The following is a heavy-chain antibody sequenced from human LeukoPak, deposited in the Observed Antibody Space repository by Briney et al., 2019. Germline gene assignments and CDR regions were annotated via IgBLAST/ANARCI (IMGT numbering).Heavy chain of an antibody. CDR3: ARVRRVAVTPYYFDY. CDR1: GDSVSSDSAA. V-gene: IGHV6-1*01. D-gene: IGHD5-24*01. Sequence: SQTLSLTCAISGDSVSSDSAAWNWIRQSPSRGLEWLGRTYYRAKWYNDYAVSVKSRITINPDTSENQFSLQLNSVTPDDTAVYYCARVRRVAVTPYYFDYWGQGTLVTVSS. CDR2: TYYRAKWYN. J-gene: IGHJ4*02.